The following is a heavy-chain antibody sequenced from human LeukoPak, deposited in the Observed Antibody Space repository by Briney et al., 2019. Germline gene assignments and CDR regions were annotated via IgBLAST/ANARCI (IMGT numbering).Heavy chain of an antibody. Sequence: GASVKVSCKASGYTFTSLDINWVRQATGQGLEWMGWVNPNTGNTGYAQKFQGRITLTRNTSINTVYMELSSLRFDDTAVYYCARGEELVTPHYWGQGTLVTVSS. CDR3: ARGEELVTPHY. V-gene: IGHV1-8*02. CDR2: VNPNTGNT. CDR1: GYTFTSLD. D-gene: IGHD4-23*01. J-gene: IGHJ4*02.